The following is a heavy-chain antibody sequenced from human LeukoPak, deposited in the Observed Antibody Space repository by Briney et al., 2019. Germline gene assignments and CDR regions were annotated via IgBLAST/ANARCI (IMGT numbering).Heavy chain of an antibody. CDR2: IYYSGST. Sequence: PSETLSLTCTVSGGSISSSSYYWGWIRQPPGKGLEWIGSIYYSGSTYYNPSLKSRVTISVDTSKNQFSLKLSSVTAADTAVYYCAGHYDSSGYYRQAYGMDVWGQGTTVTVSS. D-gene: IGHD3-22*01. V-gene: IGHV4-39*01. CDR3: AGHYDSSGYYRQAYGMDV. J-gene: IGHJ6*02. CDR1: GGSISSSSYY.